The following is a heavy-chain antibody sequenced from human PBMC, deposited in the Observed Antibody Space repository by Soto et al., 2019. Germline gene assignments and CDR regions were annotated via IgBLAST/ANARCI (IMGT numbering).Heavy chain of an antibody. CDR3: AKGPSRYYDGSGHHGMDV. D-gene: IGHD3-22*01. CDR2: ISGSGGST. V-gene: IGHV3-23*01. CDR1: GFTFGTYA. Sequence: EVQLLESGGGLVQPGGSLRLSCAASGFTFGTYAMTWVRQAPGKGLEWVSGISGSGGSTYYTDSVKGRFTISRDNSKNPLYLQMNSLRAEDTAVYYCAKGPSRYYDGSGHHGMDVWGQGTTVTVSS. J-gene: IGHJ6*02.